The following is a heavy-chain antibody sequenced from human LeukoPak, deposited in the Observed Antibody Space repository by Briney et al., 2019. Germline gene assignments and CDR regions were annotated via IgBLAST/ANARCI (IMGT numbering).Heavy chain of an antibody. Sequence: SETLSLTCRVSGASINSGSNYWGWIRQPPGKTLEWIGSIYSSGSTNYNPSLKSRVTISVDTSKNQFSLKLSSVTAADTAVYYCARGPGYYGSGSYYKGAIDYWGQGTLVTVSS. D-gene: IGHD3-10*01. CDR3: ARGPGYYGSGSYYKGAIDY. V-gene: IGHV4-39*07. CDR1: GASINSGSNY. J-gene: IGHJ4*02. CDR2: IYSSGST.